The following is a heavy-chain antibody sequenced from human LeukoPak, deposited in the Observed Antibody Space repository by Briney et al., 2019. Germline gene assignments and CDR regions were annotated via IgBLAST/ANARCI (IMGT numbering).Heavy chain of an antibody. CDR2: INPNSGGT. V-gene: IGHV1-2*02. CDR3: ARAFALGGAMVTSYWFDS. D-gene: IGHD5-18*01. Sequence: EASVKVSCKASGYTFTGYYMHWVRQAPGQGLEWMGWINPNSGGTNYAQKFQGRVTMTRDTSISTAYMELSRLRSDDTAVYYCARAFALGGAMVTSYWFDSWGQGTLVTVSS. CDR1: GYTFTGYY. J-gene: IGHJ5*01.